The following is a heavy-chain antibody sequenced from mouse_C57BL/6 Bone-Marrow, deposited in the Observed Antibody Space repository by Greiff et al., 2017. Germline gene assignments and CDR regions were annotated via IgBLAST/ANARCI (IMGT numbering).Heavy chain of an antibody. V-gene: IGHV1-81*01. CDR3: ARPGVVPYGAWFAY. J-gene: IGHJ3*01. Sequence: QVQLQQSGAELARPGASVKLSCKASGYTFTSYGISWVKQRTGQGLEWIGAIYPRSGNTYYNEKFKGKATLTADKSSSTAYMELRSLTSEDSAVYFCARPGVVPYGAWFAYWGQGTLVTVSA. CDR1: GYTFTSYG. D-gene: IGHD1-1*01. CDR2: IYPRSGNT.